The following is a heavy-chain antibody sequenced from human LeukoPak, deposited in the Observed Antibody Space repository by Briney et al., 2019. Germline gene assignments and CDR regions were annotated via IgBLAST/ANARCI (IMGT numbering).Heavy chain of an antibody. J-gene: IGHJ6*02. V-gene: IGHV4-39*01. Sequence: SETLSLTCTVSGGSISSSSYYWGWIRQPPGEGLEWIGSIYYSGSTYYNPSLKSRVTISVDTSKNQFSLKLSSVTAADTAVYYCASLTRYHDFWSGYSSYGMDVWGQGTTVTVSS. D-gene: IGHD3-3*01. CDR1: GGSISSSSYY. CDR3: ASLTRYHDFWSGYSSYGMDV. CDR2: IYYSGST.